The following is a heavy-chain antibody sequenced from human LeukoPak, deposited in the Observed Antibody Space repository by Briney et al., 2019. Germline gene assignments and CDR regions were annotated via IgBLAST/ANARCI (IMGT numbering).Heavy chain of an antibody. CDR2: ISAYNGNT. J-gene: IGHJ4*02. CDR3: ARRGYYYDSGDEFDY. D-gene: IGHD3-22*01. Sequence: GASVKVSCKASGYTFTSYGISWVRQAPGQGLEWMGWISAYNGNTNYAQKLQGRVTMTTDTSTSTAYMELRSLRSDDTAVYYCARRGYYYDSGDEFDYWAREPWSPSPQ. CDR1: GYTFTSYG. V-gene: IGHV1-18*01.